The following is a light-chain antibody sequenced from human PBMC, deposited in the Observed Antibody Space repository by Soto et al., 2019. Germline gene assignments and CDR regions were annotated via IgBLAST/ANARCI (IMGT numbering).Light chain of an antibody. V-gene: IGKV1-27*01. Sequence: DIQMTQSPSSLSASVGDRVTITCRASQDITNYLAWYQQKPGKVPKLLIYAASTLQSGVPSRFSGSGSGTDFTLTISSLQPEYVATYYCQKYSSAPLTFGGGTKVEIK. CDR3: QKYSSAPLT. CDR1: QDITNY. CDR2: AAS. J-gene: IGKJ4*01.